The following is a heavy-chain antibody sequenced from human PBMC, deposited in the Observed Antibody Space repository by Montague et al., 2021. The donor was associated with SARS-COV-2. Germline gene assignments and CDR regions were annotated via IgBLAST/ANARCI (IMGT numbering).Heavy chain of an antibody. CDR1: GFTFSSYS. CDR2: ISSSSSYI. CDR3: ASLTTDTLYYYYGMGV. D-gene: IGHD1-14*01. V-gene: IGHV3-21*01. J-gene: IGHJ6*02. Sequence: FLRLSCAASGFTFSSYSMNWVRQAPGKGLEWVSSISSSSSYIYYADSVKGRFTISRDNAKNSLYLQMNSLRAEDTAVYYCASLTTDTLYYYYGMGVWGQGTTVTVSS.